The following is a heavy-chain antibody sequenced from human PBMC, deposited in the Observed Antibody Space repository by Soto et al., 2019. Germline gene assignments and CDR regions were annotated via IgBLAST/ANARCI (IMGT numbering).Heavy chain of an antibody. D-gene: IGHD1-26*01. CDR1: GFSFSSFA. J-gene: IGHJ6*04. CDR3: AKGVELDV. CDR2: IGDSGAST. V-gene: IGHV3-23*01. Sequence: EVLLLASGGGLVQPGGSLRLSCDASGFSFSSFAMNWVRQAPGKGLEWVSAIGDSGASTYYADSVKGRFTISRDNSRNALYLQLISLRAEDTAVYYCAKGVELDVWGNGTTVTVSS.